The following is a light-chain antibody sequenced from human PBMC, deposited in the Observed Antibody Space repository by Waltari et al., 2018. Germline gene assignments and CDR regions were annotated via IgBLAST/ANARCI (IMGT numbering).Light chain of an antibody. CDR3: RQDVIYPWT. Sequence: AIQMTQSPSSLPASVGDSVTITFRASQDIRHEFAWYQQKPGKAPNHISYAASTYPSGVPARFSGSGSGTEFALTISSLQPEDFAAYYCRQDVIYPWTFGQGTKVEI. J-gene: IGKJ1*01. CDR2: AAS. CDR1: QDIRHE. V-gene: IGKV1-6*01.